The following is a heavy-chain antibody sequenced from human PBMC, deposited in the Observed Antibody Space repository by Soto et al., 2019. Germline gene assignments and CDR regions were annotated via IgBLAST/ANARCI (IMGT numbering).Heavy chain of an antibody. CDR3: ARQVAVAGRYYYYGMDV. CDR1: GYSFTSYW. J-gene: IGHJ6*02. D-gene: IGHD6-19*01. Sequence: ESLKISCKGSGYSFTSYWIGWVRQMPGKGLEWMGIIYPGDSDTRCSPSFQGQVTISADKSISTAYLQWSSLKASDTAMYYCARQVAVAGRYYYYGMDVWGQGTTVTVSS. V-gene: IGHV5-51*01. CDR2: IYPGDSDT.